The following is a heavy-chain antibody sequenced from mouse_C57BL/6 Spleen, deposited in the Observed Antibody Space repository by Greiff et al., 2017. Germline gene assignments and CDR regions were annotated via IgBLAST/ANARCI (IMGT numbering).Heavy chain of an antibody. V-gene: IGHV1-26*01. CDR1: GYTFTDYY. J-gene: IGHJ2*01. CDR3: ARGDN. CDR2: INPNNGGT. Sequence: VQLQQSGPELVKPGASVKISCKASGYTFTDYYMNWVKQSHGKSLEWIGDINPNNGGTSYNQKFKGKATLPVDKSSSTAYMELRSLTSEDSAVYYCARGDNWGQGTTLTVSS.